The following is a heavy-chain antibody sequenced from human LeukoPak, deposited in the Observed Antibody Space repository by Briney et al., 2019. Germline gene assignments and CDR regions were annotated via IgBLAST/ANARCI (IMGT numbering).Heavy chain of an antibody. V-gene: IGHV4-4*07. J-gene: IGHJ4*02. Sequence: SETLSLTCSVSGGSFSRYYWSWIRQPAGKGLEWIGRIYTSVSTNYNPSLKSRVTISVDTSKNQFSLRLSSVTAADTAVYYCARVTGYMIEDYFDYWGQGTLVTVSS. CDR1: GGSFSRYY. CDR2: IYTSVST. D-gene: IGHD3-22*01. CDR3: ARVTGYMIEDYFDY.